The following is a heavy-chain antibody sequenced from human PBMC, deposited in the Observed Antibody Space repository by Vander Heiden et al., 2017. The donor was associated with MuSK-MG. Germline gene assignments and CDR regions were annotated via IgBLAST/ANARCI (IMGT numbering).Heavy chain of an antibody. J-gene: IGHJ4*02. V-gene: IGHV4-39*01. D-gene: IGHD4-17*01. CDR2: IYYSGRT. CDR1: GGSISSSSYY. Sequence: QLQLQESGPGLVKPSETLSLTCTVSGGSISSSSYYWGWIRQPPGKGLEWIGSIYYSGRTYYNPSLKSRVTISVDTSKNQFSLKLSSVTAADTAVYYCATTLPLQDYGDYEDDYWGQGTLVTVSS. CDR3: ATTLPLQDYGDYEDDY.